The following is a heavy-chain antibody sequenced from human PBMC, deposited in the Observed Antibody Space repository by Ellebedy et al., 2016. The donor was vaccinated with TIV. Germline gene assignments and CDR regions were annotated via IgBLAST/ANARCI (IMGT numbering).Heavy chain of an antibody. D-gene: IGHD2/OR15-2a*01. CDR1: GFTFISYS. Sequence: GESLKISCAASGFTFISYSMNWVRQAPGKGLEWVSSISSNINYTYYADSVKGRFNISRDNAKNSLYVQMKSLRAEDTAVYYCARAFRAGAFDIWGQGTVVTVSS. CDR3: ARAFRAGAFDI. J-gene: IGHJ3*02. CDR2: ISSNINYT. V-gene: IGHV3-21*06.